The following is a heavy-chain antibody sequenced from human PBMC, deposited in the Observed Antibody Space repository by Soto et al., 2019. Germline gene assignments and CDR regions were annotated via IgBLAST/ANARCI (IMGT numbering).Heavy chain of an antibody. CDR2: IYYSGST. Sequence: PLETLSLTCTVSGGSISSYYWSWIRQPPGKGLEWIGYIYYSGSTNYNPSLKSRVTISVDTSKNQFSLKLSSVTAADTAVYYCARVYCSSTSCPIDYWGQGTLVTVSS. CDR3: ARVYCSSTSCPIDY. V-gene: IGHV4-59*01. D-gene: IGHD2-2*01. J-gene: IGHJ4*02. CDR1: GGSISSYY.